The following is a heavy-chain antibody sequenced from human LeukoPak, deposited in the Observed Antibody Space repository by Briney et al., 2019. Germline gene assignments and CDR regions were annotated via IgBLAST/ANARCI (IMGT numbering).Heavy chain of an antibody. J-gene: IGHJ4*02. CDR1: GGSISSYY. V-gene: IGHV4-59*01. CDR2: IYYSGST. D-gene: IGHD3-10*01. Sequence: SETLSLTCTVSGGSISSYYWSWIRQPPGKGLEWIGYIYYSGSTNYNPSLKSRVTISVDTSKNQFSLKLSSVTAADTAVYYCASSYYYGSGSYYNSFDYWGQGTLVTVSP. CDR3: ASSYYYGSGSYYNSFDY.